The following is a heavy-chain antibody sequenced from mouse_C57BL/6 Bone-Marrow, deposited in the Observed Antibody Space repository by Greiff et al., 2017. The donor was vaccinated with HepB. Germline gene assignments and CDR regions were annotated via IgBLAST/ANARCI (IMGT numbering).Heavy chain of an antibody. Sequence: VKLMESGAELARPGASVKLSCKASGYTFTSYGISWVKQRTGQGLEWIGEIYPRSGNTYYNEKFKGKATLTADKSSSTAYMELRSLTSEDSAVYFCARSDYYGSSDYWGQGTTLTVSS. CDR3: ARSDYYGSSDY. CDR1: GYTFTSYG. J-gene: IGHJ2*01. V-gene: IGHV1-81*01. D-gene: IGHD1-1*01. CDR2: IYPRSGNT.